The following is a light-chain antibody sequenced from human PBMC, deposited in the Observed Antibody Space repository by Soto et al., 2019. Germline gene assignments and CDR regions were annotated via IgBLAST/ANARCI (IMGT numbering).Light chain of an antibody. V-gene: IGKV3-20*01. J-gene: IGKJ2*01. CDR3: QPYGSSLMYT. Sequence: EIVLTQSPGTLSLSPGERATLSCRASQSVTSSFLAWYQQKPGQAPRLLIYGASSRATGIPDRFSGSGSGTDFTLTISRLEPEDFAVYYCQPYGSSLMYTFGQGTKLEIK. CDR2: GAS. CDR1: QSVTSSF.